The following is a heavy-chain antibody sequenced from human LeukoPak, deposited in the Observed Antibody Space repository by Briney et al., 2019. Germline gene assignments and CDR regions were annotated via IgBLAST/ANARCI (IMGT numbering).Heavy chain of an antibody. V-gene: IGHV3-21*01. CDR3: ARDRTTVTTFDY. J-gene: IGHJ4*02. CDR1: RFTFSTYT. Sequence: PGGSLRLSCAASRFTFSTYTMNWVRQAPGKGLEWVSSISSSSSHIYYADSVKGRFTISRDNAKNSLYLQMNTLRAEDTAVYYCARDRTTVTTFDYWGQGTLVTVSS. D-gene: IGHD4-17*01. CDR2: ISSSSSHI.